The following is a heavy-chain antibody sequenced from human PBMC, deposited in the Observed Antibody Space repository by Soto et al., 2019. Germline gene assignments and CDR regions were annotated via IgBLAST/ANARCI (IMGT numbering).Heavy chain of an antibody. J-gene: IGHJ2*01. Sequence: QVQVVESGGGVVQPGRSLRLSCAASGFTFSTYGMHWVRQAPGNGLEWVAVTSYDGSNKYYADSVKGRFTISRDNSKNTLYVQMNSLRAEDTAVYYCVKGATGGPRGYFDLWGRGTLVTVST. D-gene: IGHD3-16*01. V-gene: IGHV3-30*18. CDR3: VKGATGGPRGYFDL. CDR2: TSYDGSNK. CDR1: GFTFSTYG.